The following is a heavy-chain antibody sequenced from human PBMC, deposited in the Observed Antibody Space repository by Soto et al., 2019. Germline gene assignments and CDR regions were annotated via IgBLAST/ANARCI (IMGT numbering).Heavy chain of an antibody. Sequence: EVQLVESGGGLVQPGGSLRVSCAASGFAFSTYSFHWVRQAPGKRLEWISYITSSGTTYFADSIKGRFTISRDNAENSRYLQMNSLSAEDTAVYYCATSLYHSGPGWGRPVGYWGQGTLVTVSS. D-gene: IGHD2-8*02. J-gene: IGHJ4*02. CDR3: ATSLYHSGPGWGRPVGY. V-gene: IGHV3-48*01. CDR2: ITSSGTT. CDR1: GFAFSTYS.